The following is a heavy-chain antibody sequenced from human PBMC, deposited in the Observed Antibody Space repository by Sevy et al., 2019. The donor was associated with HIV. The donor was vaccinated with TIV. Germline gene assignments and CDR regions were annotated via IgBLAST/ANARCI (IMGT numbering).Heavy chain of an antibody. CDR1: GFSISGYT. CDR3: ARVGLGDCSGTNCSPNDY. Sequence: GGSLRLSCAASGFSISGYTMNWVRQAPGKGLEWVSSISSGSSFIYYADSLKGRFTISRDNARNLLYRQMNSLGVEDTAVYYCARVGLGDCSGTNCSPNDYWGQGTLVTVSS. V-gene: IGHV3-21*01. D-gene: IGHD2-2*01. J-gene: IGHJ4*02. CDR2: ISSGSSFI.